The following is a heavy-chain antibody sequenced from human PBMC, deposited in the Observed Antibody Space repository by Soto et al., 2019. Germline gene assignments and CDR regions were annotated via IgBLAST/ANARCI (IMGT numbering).Heavy chain of an antibody. V-gene: IGHV1-18*01. D-gene: IGHD5-12*01. CDR3: ARDYPRGGYNRS. CDR1: GYTFTSYG. J-gene: IGHJ5*02. CDR2: ISAYNGNT. Sequence: QVQLVQSGAEVKKPGASVKVSCKASGYTFTSYGISWVRQAPGQGLEWMGWISAYNGNTNYAQKPQGRVPMTPDTSTSTAYVELRSLRSDDTAVYYCARDYPRGGYNRSWGQGTLVPVSS.